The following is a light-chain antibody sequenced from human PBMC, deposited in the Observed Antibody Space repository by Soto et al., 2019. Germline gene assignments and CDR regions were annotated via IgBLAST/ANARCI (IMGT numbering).Light chain of an antibody. J-gene: IGKJ1*01. V-gene: IGKV1-5*03. CDR3: QQYHNNPWT. CDR1: QAINNW. Sequence: DIQMTQSPSTLSASVGDRVTITCRASQAINNWLAWYQQKPGKAPKLLIYEASSLEGGVSSRFSGSASGTEFTLSISSLQPDDFATFYCQQYHNNPWTFGGGTKVEI. CDR2: EAS.